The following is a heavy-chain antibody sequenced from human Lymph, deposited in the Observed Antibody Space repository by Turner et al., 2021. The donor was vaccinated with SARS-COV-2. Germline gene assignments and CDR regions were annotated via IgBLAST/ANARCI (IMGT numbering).Heavy chain of an antibody. CDR1: GFTFSSYG. J-gene: IGHJ6*02. V-gene: IGHV3-30*18. D-gene: IGHD3-3*01. CDR2: ISYDGSNK. Sequence: QVQLVESGGGVVQLGRSLRLSCAASGFTFSSYGMPWVRQAPGKGLEWVAFISYDGSNKYYADSVKGRFTISRDNTKKTLYLQMNSLRAEDTAVYYCAKVRSIFGVVIGGMDVWGQGTTVTVSS. CDR3: AKVRSIFGVVIGGMDV.